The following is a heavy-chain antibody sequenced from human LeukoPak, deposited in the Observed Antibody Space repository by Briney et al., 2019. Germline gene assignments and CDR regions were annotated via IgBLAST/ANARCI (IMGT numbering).Heavy chain of an antibody. J-gene: IGHJ6*02. CDR2: ISSSSSYI. D-gene: IGHD1-26*01. Sequence: SGGSLRLSCAASGFTFSSYSMNWVRQAPGKGLEWVSSISSSSSYIYYADSVKGRFTISRDNAKNSLYLQMNSLRAEDTAVYYCARIEDSGSYYYGMDVWGQGTTVTVSS. CDR3: ARIEDSGSYYYGMDV. CDR1: GFTFSSYS. V-gene: IGHV3-21*01.